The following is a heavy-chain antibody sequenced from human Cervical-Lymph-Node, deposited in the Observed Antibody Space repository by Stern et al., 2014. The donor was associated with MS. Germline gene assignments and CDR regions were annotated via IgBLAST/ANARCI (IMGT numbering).Heavy chain of an antibody. J-gene: IGHJ6*02. Sequence: EVQLVESGGGLVQPGGALRLSCAASGFTFSTYAFSWVRQAPGKGLAGGSSISDSGVYTYYADSVKGRFTISRDNSKSMLYLEMQSLRAEDTAVYHCAKDLGRGVVVVPLYGLDVWGQGTTVTVSS. CDR3: AKDLGRGVVVVPLYGLDV. D-gene: IGHD2-2*01. V-gene: IGHV3-23*04. CDR1: GFTFSTYA. CDR2: ISDSGVYT.